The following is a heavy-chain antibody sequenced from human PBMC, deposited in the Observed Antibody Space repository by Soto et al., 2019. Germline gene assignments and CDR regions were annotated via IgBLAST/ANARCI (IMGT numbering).Heavy chain of an antibody. J-gene: IGHJ3*02. CDR2: IRPDGSEK. V-gene: IGHV3-7*04. D-gene: IGHD3-22*01. Sequence: EVQLVESGGGLVQPGGSLRLSCAASGFTFTTYWMSWVRQAPGKGLEWVANIRPDGSEKWYVDSVKGRFTISRDNAKNPLYLQMSSLRAEDTAVYYCARGDYYDTNGPFSDAFDIWGRGTMVTVS. CDR3: ARGDYYDTNGPFSDAFDI. CDR1: GFTFTTYW.